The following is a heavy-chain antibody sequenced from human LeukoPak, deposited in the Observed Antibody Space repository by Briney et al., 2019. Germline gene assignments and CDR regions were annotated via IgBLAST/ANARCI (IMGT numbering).Heavy chain of an antibody. D-gene: IGHD2-2*01. J-gene: IGHJ3*02. CDR2: ISWNSGSI. CDR1: GFTFDDYA. V-gene: IGHV3-9*01. Sequence: PGGSLRLSCAASGFTFDDYAMHWVRHAAGKGLEWVSGISWNSGSIVYADSEKGRFTISRDNAKNSLYLQMNSLRAEDTALYYCAKDLGYCSSTSCGDSAFDIWGQGTMVTVSS. CDR3: AKDLGYCSSTSCGDSAFDI.